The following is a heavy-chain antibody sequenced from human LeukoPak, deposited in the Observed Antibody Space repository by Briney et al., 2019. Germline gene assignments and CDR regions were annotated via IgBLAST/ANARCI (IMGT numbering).Heavy chain of an antibody. Sequence: GGSLRLSCAASGFTFSSYAMSWVRQAPGKGLEGVSAISGSGGSTYYADSVKGRFTISRDSSKNTLYLQMNSLRAEDTAVYYCAKDFLLWFGEDPWFDPWGQGTLVTVSS. CDR3: AKDFLLWFGEDPWFDP. D-gene: IGHD3-10*01. CDR2: ISGSGGST. V-gene: IGHV3-23*01. J-gene: IGHJ5*02. CDR1: GFTFSSYA.